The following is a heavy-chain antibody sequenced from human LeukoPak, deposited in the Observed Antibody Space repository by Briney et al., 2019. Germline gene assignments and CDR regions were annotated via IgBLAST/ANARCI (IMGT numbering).Heavy chain of an antibody. Sequence: HPGGSLRLSCAASGFTFSSYAMSWVRQAPGKGLEWVSGISGSGSSTYYPDSVKGRFTISRDNSKNTLYLQMNSLRAEDTAVYYCAKRVSGGIWGQGTMVTVSS. CDR1: GFTFSSYA. D-gene: IGHD2-15*01. CDR3: AKRVSGGI. V-gene: IGHV3-23*01. J-gene: IGHJ3*02. CDR2: ISGSGSST.